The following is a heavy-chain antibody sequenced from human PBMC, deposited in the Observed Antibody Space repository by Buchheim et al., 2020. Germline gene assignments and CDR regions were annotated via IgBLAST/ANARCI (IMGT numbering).Heavy chain of an antibody. CDR1: GFTFSSYE. CDR3: AREGGYYYYYYYGMDV. J-gene: IGHJ6*02. D-gene: IGHD3-22*01. CDR2: IKQDGSEK. V-gene: IGHV3-7*01. Sequence: EVQLVESGGGLVQPGGSLRLSCAASGFTFSSYEMNWVRQAPGKGLEWVANIKQDGSEKYYVDSVKGRFTISRDNAKNSLYLQMNSLRAEDTAVYYCAREGGYYYYYYYGMDVWGQGTT.